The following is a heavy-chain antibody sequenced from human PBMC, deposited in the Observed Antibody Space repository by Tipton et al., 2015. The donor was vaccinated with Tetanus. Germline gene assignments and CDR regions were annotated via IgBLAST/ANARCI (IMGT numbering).Heavy chain of an antibody. Sequence: TPSLTCAVYGGSSSSFYWSWIRQPPGGGLEWIGEINHRGGTSYSPSLKSRATISVDTSKNQFSLKLTSVTAADTAVYYCARPVKQWLVPIDSWGQGPLVTVSS. J-gene: IGHJ4*02. V-gene: IGHV4-34*01. CDR3: ARPVKQWLVPIDS. CDR2: INHRGGT. D-gene: IGHD6-19*01. CDR1: GGSSSSFY.